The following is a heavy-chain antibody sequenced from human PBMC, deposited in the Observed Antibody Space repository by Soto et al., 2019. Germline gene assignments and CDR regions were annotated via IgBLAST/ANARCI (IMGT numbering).Heavy chain of an antibody. CDR1: GGTFSGYA. D-gene: IGHD6-19*01. V-gene: IGHV1-69*13. Sequence: GASVKVSCKASGGTFSGYAISWVRQAPGQGLEWMGGIIPKFGTTHYAQKFQGRVTITADESTSTAYMELSSLRSEDTAVYYCARDRRGSSGFYPFLYYFDYWGQGALVTVSS. CDR2: IIPKFGTT. CDR3: ARDRRGSSGFYPFLYYFDY. J-gene: IGHJ4*02.